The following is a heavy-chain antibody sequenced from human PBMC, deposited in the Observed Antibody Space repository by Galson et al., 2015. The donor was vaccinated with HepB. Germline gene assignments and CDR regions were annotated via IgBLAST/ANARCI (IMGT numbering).Heavy chain of an antibody. CDR1: GYTFTSYA. Sequence: SVKVSCKASGYTFTSYAMHWVRQAPGQRLEWMGWINAGNGNTKYSQKFQGRVTITRDTSASTAYMELSSLRSEDTAVYYCARALVYDYIWGSYAPSYYFDYWGQGTLVTVSS. CDR3: ARALVYDYIWGSYAPSYYFDY. CDR2: INAGNGNT. V-gene: IGHV1-3*01. J-gene: IGHJ4*02. D-gene: IGHD3-16*01.